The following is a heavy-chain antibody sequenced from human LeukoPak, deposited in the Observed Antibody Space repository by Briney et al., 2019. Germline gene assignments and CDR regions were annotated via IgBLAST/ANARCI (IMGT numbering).Heavy chain of an antibody. J-gene: IGHJ4*02. V-gene: IGHV3-21*01. Sequence: GRSLRLSCAASGFTFSSYSMNWVRQAPGKGLEWVSSISSGSNYIYYADSLKGRFTISRDNAKNSLYLQMNSLRADDTAVYYCAREQFRNDVYDDFDYWGRGTLVTVSS. CDR1: GFTFSSYS. CDR2: ISSGSNYI. D-gene: IGHD5/OR15-5a*01. CDR3: AREQFRNDVYDDFDY.